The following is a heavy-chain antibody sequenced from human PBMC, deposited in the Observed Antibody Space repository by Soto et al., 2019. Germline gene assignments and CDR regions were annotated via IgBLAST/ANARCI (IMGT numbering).Heavy chain of an antibody. J-gene: IGHJ4*02. CDR2: ISASGSET. D-gene: IGHD3-10*01. Sequence: GSLRLSCAASEFTFSNYAMSWVRQPPGRGLEWVSTISASGSETYVADSVRGQFTISRDNSENTLYLQMDYLRAEDTAMYYCAKANNYGSESYYSSFDYWGQGTLVTVSS. CDR1: EFTFSNYA. V-gene: IGHV3-23*01. CDR3: AKANNYGSESYYSSFDY.